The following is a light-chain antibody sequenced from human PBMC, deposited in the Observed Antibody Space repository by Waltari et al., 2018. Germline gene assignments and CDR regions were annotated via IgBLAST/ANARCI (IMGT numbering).Light chain of an antibody. V-gene: IGKV3-20*01. CDR2: GAS. J-gene: IGKJ1*01. CDR3: QQYSASTGT. CDR1: QTLNSKY. Sequence: EIVLTQSPGTMSLSPGDRATLSCRASQTLNSKYLAWYQQKPGQAPRLLIHGASSRTIGIPDRFSGSGSGTDFTLTITRLQPEDSGVYCCQQYSASTGTFGQGTKVEIK.